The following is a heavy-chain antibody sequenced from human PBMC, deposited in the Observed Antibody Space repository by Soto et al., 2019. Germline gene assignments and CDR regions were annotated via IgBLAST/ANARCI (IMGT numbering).Heavy chain of an antibody. Sequence: PGGSLRLSCAASGFTFSSYWMSWVRQAPGKGLEWVANIKQDGSEKYYVDSVKGRFTISRDNAKNSLYLQMNSLRAEDTAVYYCARDYYDILTGYSYDALDISGQGTMVTGSS. CDR2: IKQDGSEK. CDR1: GFTFSSYW. V-gene: IGHV3-7*01. J-gene: IGHJ3*02. CDR3: ARDYYDILTGYSYDALDI. D-gene: IGHD3-9*01.